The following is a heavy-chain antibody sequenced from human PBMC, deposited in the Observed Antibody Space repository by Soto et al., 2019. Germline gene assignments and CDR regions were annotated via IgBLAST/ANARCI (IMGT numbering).Heavy chain of an antibody. Sequence: QVQLVESGGGLVKPGGSLRLSCAASGFTFSDHYMTWIRQAPGKGLEWVSHISGSGSTIYYADSVKGRFTISRDNAKNSLFLQMNSLRIEDTAVYFCARDGAQWLVPTYFDLWGRGTLVTASS. D-gene: IGHD6-19*01. CDR3: ARDGAQWLVPTYFDL. CDR2: ISGSGSTI. V-gene: IGHV3-11*01. J-gene: IGHJ2*01. CDR1: GFTFSDHY.